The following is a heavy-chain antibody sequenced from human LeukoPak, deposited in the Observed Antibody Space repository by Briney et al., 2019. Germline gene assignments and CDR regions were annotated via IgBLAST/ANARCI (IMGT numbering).Heavy chain of an antibody. CDR1: GFTFSRDT. D-gene: IGHD1-26*01. CDR2: ISSISSYI. V-gene: IGHV3-21*01. CDR3: ARDPSGTYYPRVSGALDI. Sequence: PGGSLRLSCAASGFTFSRDTMNWVRQAPGKGLEWVSSISSISSYIYYAGSVKGRFTVSRDNAKNSLYLQMDSLRAEDTAVYYCARDPSGTYYPRVSGALDIWGQGTMVTVSS. J-gene: IGHJ3*02.